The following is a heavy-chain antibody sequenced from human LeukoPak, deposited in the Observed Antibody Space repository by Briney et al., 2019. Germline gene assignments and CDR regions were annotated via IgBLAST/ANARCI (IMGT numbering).Heavy chain of an antibody. V-gene: IGHV3-48*03. J-gene: IGHJ4*02. CDR2: ISSSGSTI. CDR1: GFTFSSYE. CDR3: ARGLMVRGLPDPGTDY. Sequence: GGSLRLSCAASGFTFSSYEMNWVRQAPGRGLEWVSYISSSGSTIYYADSVKGRFTISRDNAKNSLYLQMNSLRAEDTAVYYCARGLMVRGLPDPGTDYWGQGTLVTVSS. D-gene: IGHD3-10*01.